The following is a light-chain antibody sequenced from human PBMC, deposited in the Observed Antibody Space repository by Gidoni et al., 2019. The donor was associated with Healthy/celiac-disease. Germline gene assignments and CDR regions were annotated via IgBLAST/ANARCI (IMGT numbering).Light chain of an antibody. CDR1: SSTIGSNT. CDR2: SNN. J-gene: IGLJ3*02. CDR3: AAWDDSLNGWV. V-gene: IGLV1-44*01. Sequence: QSVRPQPPSASGTPGQRVTLSCSGSSSTIGSNTVNWYQHLPGTAPKLLIYSNNQRPSGVPDRFSGSKSGTSASLAISGLQSEDEADYYCAAWDDSLNGWVFGGGTKLTVL.